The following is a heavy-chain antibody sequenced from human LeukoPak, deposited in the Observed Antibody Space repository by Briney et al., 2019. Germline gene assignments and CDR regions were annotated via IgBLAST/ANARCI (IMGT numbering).Heavy chain of an antibody. CDR1: GGSISSYY. J-gene: IGHJ5*02. Sequence: PSETLSLTCTVSGGSISSYYWSWIRQPPGKGLEWIGYIYYSGSTNYNPSLKSRVTISVDTSKNQFSLKLSPVTAADTAVYYCARGKRYYYGSGSFDPWGQGTLVTVSS. D-gene: IGHD3-10*01. V-gene: IGHV4-59*12. CDR3: ARGKRYYYGSGSFDP. CDR2: IYYSGST.